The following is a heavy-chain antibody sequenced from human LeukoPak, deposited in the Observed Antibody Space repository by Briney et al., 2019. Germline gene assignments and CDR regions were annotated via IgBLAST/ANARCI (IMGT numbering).Heavy chain of an antibody. V-gene: IGHV3-23*01. CDR2: ISGSGGST. D-gene: IGHD3-3*01. CDR3: AKDWGRKGITIFGVAPYFDY. Sequence: GGSLRLSCAASGFTFRSYAMSWVRQAPGKGLEWVSAISGSGGSTYYADSVKGRFTISRDNSKNTLYLQMNSLRAEDTAVYYCAKDWGRKGITIFGVAPYFDYWGQGTLVTVSS. J-gene: IGHJ4*02. CDR1: GFTFRSYA.